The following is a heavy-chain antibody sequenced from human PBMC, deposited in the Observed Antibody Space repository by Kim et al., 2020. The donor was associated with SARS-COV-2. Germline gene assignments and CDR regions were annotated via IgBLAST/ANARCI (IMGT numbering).Heavy chain of an antibody. CDR3: ATMVRGVIITDDDAFDI. D-gene: IGHD3-10*01. CDR1: GFTFSSYG. V-gene: IGHV3-33*01. CDR2: IWYDGSNK. J-gene: IGHJ3*02. Sequence: GGSLRLSCAASGFTFSSYGMHWVRQAPGKGLEWVAVIWYDGSNKYYADSVKGRFTISRDNSKNTLYLQMNSLRAEDTAVYYCATMVRGVIITDDDAFDIWGQGTMVTVSS.